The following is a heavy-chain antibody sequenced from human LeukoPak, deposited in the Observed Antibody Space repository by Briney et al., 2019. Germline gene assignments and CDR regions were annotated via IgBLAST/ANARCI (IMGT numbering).Heavy chain of an antibody. Sequence: SWIRQAPGKGLEWLALIYWNDQKRYSPSLKSRLTITKDTSKNQVVLTVTNMDPVDTATYYCARDTNWVLDYWGLGTLVTVSS. D-gene: IGHD7-27*01. V-gene: IGHV2-5*01. J-gene: IGHJ4*02. CDR3: ARDTNWVLDY. CDR2: IYWNDQK.